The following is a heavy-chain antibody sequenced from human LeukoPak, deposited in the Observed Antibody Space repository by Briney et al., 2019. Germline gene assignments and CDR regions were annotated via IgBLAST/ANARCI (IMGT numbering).Heavy chain of an antibody. CDR3: AREGRQDYVYFDC. J-gene: IGHJ4*02. CDR2: INYSGNT. D-gene: IGHD4-17*01. V-gene: IGHV4-59*01. CDR1: GDSISSYY. Sequence: SETLSLTCTVSGDSISSYYWSWLRRPPGKGLEWMGYINYSGNTNYNPSLKRRVTISVDTSKNQFSLRLTSVTAADTAVYYCAREGRQDYVYFDCWGQGTLVTVSS.